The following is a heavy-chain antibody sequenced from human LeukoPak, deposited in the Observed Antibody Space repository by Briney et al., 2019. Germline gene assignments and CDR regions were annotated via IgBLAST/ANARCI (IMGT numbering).Heavy chain of an antibody. CDR2: ISSSSSYI. CDR3: ARAVAGHFDY. V-gene: IGHV3-21*01. D-gene: IGHD6-19*01. J-gene: IGHJ4*02. CDR1: GFTFSNYG. Sequence: GGSLRLSCAASGFTFSNYGMNWVRQAPGKGLEWVSSISSSSSYIYYADSVKGRFTISRDNAKNSLYLQMNSLRAEDTAVYYCARAVAGHFDYWGQGTLVTVSS.